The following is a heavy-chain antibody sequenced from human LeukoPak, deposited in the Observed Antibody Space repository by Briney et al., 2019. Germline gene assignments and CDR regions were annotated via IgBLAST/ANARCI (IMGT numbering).Heavy chain of an antibody. CDR1: GGSISSGGYY. Sequence: SETLSLTCTVSGGSISSGGYYWSWIRQHPGKGLEWIGYIYYSGSTYYNPSLKSRVTISVDTSKNQFSLKLSSVTAADTAVYYCASSYYDSSGYYLPFDYWGQEPWSPSPQ. CDR3: ASSYYDSSGYYLPFDY. V-gene: IGHV4-31*03. J-gene: IGHJ4*01. CDR2: IYYSGST. D-gene: IGHD3-22*01.